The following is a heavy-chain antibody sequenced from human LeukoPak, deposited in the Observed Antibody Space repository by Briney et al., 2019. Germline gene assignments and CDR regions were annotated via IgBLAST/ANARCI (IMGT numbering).Heavy chain of an antibody. Sequence: GASVKVSCKASGYTFTSYGISWVRQPPGQGLEWMGWISAYNGNTNYAQKLQGRVTIPTDTSTRTAYMELKSLRSDDTAVYYCARDYDILTGYYDYWGQGTLVTVSA. J-gene: IGHJ4*02. CDR1: GYTFTSYG. CDR2: ISAYNGNT. V-gene: IGHV1-18*04. D-gene: IGHD3-9*01. CDR3: ARDYDILTGYYDY.